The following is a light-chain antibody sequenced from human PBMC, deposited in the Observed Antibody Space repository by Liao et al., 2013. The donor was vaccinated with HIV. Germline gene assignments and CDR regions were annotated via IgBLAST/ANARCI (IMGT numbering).Light chain of an antibody. Sequence: SYELTQPPSVSVAPGTTARITCGGDNIGIKSVHWYQQKPGQAPVLVIYYDSDRPSGIPERFSGSNSGNTATLTINRVEAGDEADYYCQVWDGSSEVFGGGTKLTVL. J-gene: IGLJ3*02. CDR2: YDS. CDR1: NIGIKS. V-gene: IGLV3-21*04. CDR3: QVWDGSSEV.